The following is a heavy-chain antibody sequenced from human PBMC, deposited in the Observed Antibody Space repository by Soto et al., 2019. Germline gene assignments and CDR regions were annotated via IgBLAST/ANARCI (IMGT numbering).Heavy chain of an antibody. CDR2: ISGSGGST. D-gene: IGHD6-13*01. J-gene: IGHJ6*02. CDR3: AKAATDNSSWYELYYYGMDV. CDR1: GFTFSSYA. Sequence: GGSLTLSCAASGFTFSSYAMSWVRQAPGKGLEWVSAISGSGGSTYYADSVKGRFTISRDNTKNTLYLQMNSLRAEDTAVYYCAKAATDNSSWYELYYYGMDVWGQGTTVTVSS. V-gene: IGHV3-23*01.